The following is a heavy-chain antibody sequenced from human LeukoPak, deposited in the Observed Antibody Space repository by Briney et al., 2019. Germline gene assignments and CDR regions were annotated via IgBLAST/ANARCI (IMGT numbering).Heavy chain of an antibody. Sequence: GGSLRLSCVASGYTFSNSVMTWVRQAPGKGLEWVSSILGTGDYTYFANSVKGRFTISRDNSKNTLYLQMNSLRAGDTAIYYCARGSKGTYDYWGQGTLVTVSS. J-gene: IGHJ4*02. CDR1: GYTFSNSV. CDR2: ILGTGDYT. V-gene: IGHV3-23*01. CDR3: ARGSKGTYDY.